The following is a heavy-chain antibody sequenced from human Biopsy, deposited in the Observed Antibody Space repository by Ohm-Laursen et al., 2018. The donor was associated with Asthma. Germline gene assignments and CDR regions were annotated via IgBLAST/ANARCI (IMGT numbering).Heavy chain of an antibody. CDR2: INPNSGGT. J-gene: IGHJ5*02. CDR3: AGGQKSAGDRWFDP. Sequence: SVKVSCKASGYTFIGCHIHWMRQAPGQGLEWMGRINPNSGGTNYAQKFQGRVTMTRDTSISTAYMEVSRLRSDDTAVYYCAGGQKSAGDRWFDPWGQGTLVTVSS. CDR1: GYTFIGCH. V-gene: IGHV1-2*06. D-gene: IGHD6-13*01.